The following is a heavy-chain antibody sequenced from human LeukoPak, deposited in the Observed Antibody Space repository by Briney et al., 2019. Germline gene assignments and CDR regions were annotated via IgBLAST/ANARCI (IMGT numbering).Heavy chain of an antibody. CDR2: SYWNDDK. CDR1: GFSFSTNGMG. D-gene: IGHD5-24*01. J-gene: IGHJ4*02. Sequence: SGPTLVNPTQTLTLTCTFSGFSFSTNGMGVGWIRQPPGRALEWLALSYWNDDKSYSPSLKSRLTITRDTSKNQVVLTLTNIDPVDTATYYCAHRRVATNPAYFDYWGQGTLVTVSS. CDR3: AHRRVATNPAYFDY. V-gene: IGHV2-5*01.